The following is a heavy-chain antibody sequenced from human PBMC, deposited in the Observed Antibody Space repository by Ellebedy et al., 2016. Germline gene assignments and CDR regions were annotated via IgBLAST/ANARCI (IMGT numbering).Heavy chain of an antibody. CDR3: ARDGGYLLGMADY. D-gene: IGHD5-24*01. CDR2: IKQDGSEK. V-gene: IGHV3-7*04. Sequence: GGSLRLXXAASGFTFSSYWMSWVRQAPGKGLEWVANIKQDGSEKYYVDSVKGRFTISRDNAKNSLYLQMNSLRAEDTAVYYCARDGGYLLGMADYWGQGTLVTVSS. J-gene: IGHJ4*02. CDR1: GFTFSSYW.